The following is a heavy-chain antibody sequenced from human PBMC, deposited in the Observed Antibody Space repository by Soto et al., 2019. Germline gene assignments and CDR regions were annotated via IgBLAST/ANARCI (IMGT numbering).Heavy chain of an antibody. D-gene: IGHD1-26*01. J-gene: IGHJ4*02. CDR3: AKDWGSGRYLTYYFDY. Sequence: QVQLVESGGGVVQPGRSLRLSCAASGFTFNNYGIHWVRQAPGKGLEWVAVISYAGSNKYYADSVKGRFTISRDNSKNTLDLQMNSLRAEDTAVYFCAKDWGSGRYLTYYFDYWGQGTLVTVSS. V-gene: IGHV3-30*18. CDR2: ISYAGSNK. CDR1: GFTFNNYG.